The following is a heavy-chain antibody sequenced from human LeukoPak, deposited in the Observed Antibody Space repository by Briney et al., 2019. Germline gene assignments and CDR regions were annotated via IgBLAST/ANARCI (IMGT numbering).Heavy chain of an antibody. CDR3: ARHLPRGYSYGPFDY. D-gene: IGHD5-18*01. CDR2: INHSGST. J-gene: IGHJ4*02. CDR1: GGSFSGYY. Sequence: SETLFLTCAVYGGSFSGYYWSWIRQPPGKGLEWIGEINHSGSTNYNPSLKSRVTISVDTSKNQFSLKLSSVTAADTAVYYCARHLPRGYSYGPFDYWGQGTLVTVSS. V-gene: IGHV4-34*01.